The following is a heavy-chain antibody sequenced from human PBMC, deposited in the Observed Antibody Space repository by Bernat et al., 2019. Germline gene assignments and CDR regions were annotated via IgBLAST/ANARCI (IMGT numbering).Heavy chain of an antibody. D-gene: IGHD6-19*01. J-gene: IGHJ6*02. CDR2: ISGSGGST. CDR1: GFTFSSYA. Sequence: EVQLLESGGGLVQTGGSLRLSCAASGFTFSSYAVSWVRQAPGKGLEWVSTISGSGGSTYYADSVKGRFTISRDNSKNTLYLQMNSLRAEDTAVYYCAREVRVSVAATTHYYYGMDVWGQGTTVTVSS. CDR3: AREVRVSVAATTHYYYGMDV. V-gene: IGHV3-23*01.